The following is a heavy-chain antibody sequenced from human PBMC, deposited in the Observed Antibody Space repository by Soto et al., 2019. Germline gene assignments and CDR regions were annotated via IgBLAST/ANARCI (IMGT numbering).Heavy chain of an antibody. CDR1: GFTFSSYG. J-gene: IGHJ4*02. CDR2: ISYDGSNK. D-gene: IGHD6-19*01. CDR3: AKALAVAGIGSY. Sequence: GGSLRLSCAASGFTFSSYGMHWVRQAPGKGLEWVAVISYDGSNKYYADSVKGRFTISRDNSKNTLYLQMNSLRAEDTAVYYCAKALAVAGIGSYWGQGTLVTVSS. V-gene: IGHV3-30*18.